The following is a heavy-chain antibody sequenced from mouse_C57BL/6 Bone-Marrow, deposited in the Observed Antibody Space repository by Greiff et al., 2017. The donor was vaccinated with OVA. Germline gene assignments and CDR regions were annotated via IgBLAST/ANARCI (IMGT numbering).Heavy chain of an antibody. V-gene: IGHV5-4*01. J-gene: IGHJ1*03. CDR1: GFTFSSYA. CDR2: ISDGGSYT. CDR3: AREGLLRYQWDFDV. D-gene: IGHD1-1*01. Sequence: EVKLVESGGGLVKPGGSLKLSCAASGFTFSSYAMSWVRQTPEKSLEWVATISDGGSYTNYTDNVKDRVNISRDNAKNNLYLQMSHLKYEDTARYYCAREGLLRYQWDFDVWGTGTTVTVSS.